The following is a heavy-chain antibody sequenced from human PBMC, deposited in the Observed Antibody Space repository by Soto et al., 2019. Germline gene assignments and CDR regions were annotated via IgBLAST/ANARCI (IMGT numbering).Heavy chain of an antibody. J-gene: IGHJ4*02. CDR1: GYIFTNYY. D-gene: IGHD6-13*01. CDR3: ARDLAAAAY. Sequence: QVQLVQSGAEVKKPGASVKVSCKASGYIFTNYYIHWVRQAPGQGLEWMAIINPLPTSGSTNYAQKVQGRVTVTRDTSTSTVSLELSSLRSDDTAVYYCARDLAAAAYWGQGTLVTVSS. CDR2: INPLPTSGST. V-gene: IGHV1-46*01.